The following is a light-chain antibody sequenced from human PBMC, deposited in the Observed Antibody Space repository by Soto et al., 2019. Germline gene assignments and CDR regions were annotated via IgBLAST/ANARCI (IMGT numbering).Light chain of an antibody. J-gene: IGKJ1*01. CDR1: QSVSSSY. V-gene: IGKV3-20*01. CDR2: AAS. CDR3: QQYGSSATWT. Sequence: EIVLTQSPGTLSLSPGERATLSCRASQSVSSSYLVWYQQKPRQAPRLLIYAASSRATGIPDRFSGSGSGTDFTLTISRLEPEDFAVYYCQQYGSSATWTFGQGTKVEIK.